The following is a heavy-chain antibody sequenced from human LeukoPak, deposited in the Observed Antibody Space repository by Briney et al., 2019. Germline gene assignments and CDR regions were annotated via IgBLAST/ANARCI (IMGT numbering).Heavy chain of an antibody. Sequence: PSQTLSLTCTVSGGPISSGDYYWSWIRQPPGKGLEWIGYIYYSGSTYYNPSLKSRVTISVDTSKNQFSLKLSSVTAADTAVYYCARDYGGNPDSSYFDYWGQGTLVTVSS. J-gene: IGHJ4*02. CDR1: GGPISSGDYY. CDR3: ARDYGGNPDSSYFDY. CDR2: IYYSGST. D-gene: IGHD4-23*01. V-gene: IGHV4-30-4*08.